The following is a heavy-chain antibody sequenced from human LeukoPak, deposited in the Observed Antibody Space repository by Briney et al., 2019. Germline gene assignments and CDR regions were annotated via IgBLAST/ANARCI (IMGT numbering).Heavy chain of an antibody. CDR2: ISSSSSYT. J-gene: IGHJ3*02. Sequence: PGGSLRLSCAASGLAFSDYYMDWIRQAPGKGLEWVSYISSSSSYTNYADSVKGRFTISRDNAKNSLYLQMNSLRAEDTAVYYCAKARLRNDAFDIWGQGTRVTVSS. V-gene: IGHV3-11*03. CDR3: AKARLRNDAFDI. CDR1: GLAFSDYY. D-gene: IGHD4-17*01.